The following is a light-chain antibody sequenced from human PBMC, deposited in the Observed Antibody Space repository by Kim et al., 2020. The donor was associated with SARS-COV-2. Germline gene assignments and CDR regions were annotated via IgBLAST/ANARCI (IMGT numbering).Light chain of an antibody. CDR3: QQYNAHPYT. CDR1: QNISTC. Sequence: SASVGDRVTITCRASQNISTCLAWYQQKPGKAPKLLIYKTSNLESGVPSRFGGSGSDIEFTLTISSLQPDDVATYYCQQYNAHPYTFGQGTKLEI. CDR2: KTS. J-gene: IGKJ2*01. V-gene: IGKV1-5*03.